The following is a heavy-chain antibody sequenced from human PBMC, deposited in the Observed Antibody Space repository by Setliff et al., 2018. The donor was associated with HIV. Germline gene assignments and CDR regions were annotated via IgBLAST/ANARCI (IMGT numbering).Heavy chain of an antibody. CDR2: IYPGDSDT. CDR3: ARQQDYGDYDDAFDM. V-gene: IGHV5-51*01. D-gene: IGHD4-17*01. Sequence: PGESLKISCKGSGYSFTTYWIGWVRQMPGKGLEWMGIIYPGDSDTRYSPSFQGQVTFFADKSMNTAYLQWNSLKASDTAMYYCARQQDYGDYDDAFDMWGQGTMVTVSS. CDR1: GYSFTTYW. J-gene: IGHJ3*02.